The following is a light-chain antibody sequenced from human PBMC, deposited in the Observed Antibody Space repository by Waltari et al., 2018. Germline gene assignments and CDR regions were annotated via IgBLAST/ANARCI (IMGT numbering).Light chain of an antibody. CDR3: QSFDSSLDGYV. CDR1: SSNIGSYNN. CDR2: ANN. Sequence: QSVLTQPPSVSGAPGQRVTISCTGSSSNIGSYNNVHWYQPLPGTAPKVRIYANNNRPSGVPDRFAGSKSGASASLAITGLQAEDEADYYCQSFDSSLDGYVFGTGTKVTVL. J-gene: IGLJ1*01. V-gene: IGLV1-40*01.